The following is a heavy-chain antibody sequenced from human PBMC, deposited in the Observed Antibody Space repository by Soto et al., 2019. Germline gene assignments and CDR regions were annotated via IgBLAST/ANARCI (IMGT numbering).Heavy chain of an antibody. D-gene: IGHD3-10*01. J-gene: IGHJ4*02. CDR2: LGWNSGDI. V-gene: IGHV3-9*01. Sequence: PGGSLRLSCVASGFRFDGHAMHWVQQTPGKGLEWVSGLGWNSGDIDYADFVKGRFTISRDNAKNSLYLQMNSLIVEVTALYYCARELRGYASGSDWGRGTLVTVSS. CDR3: ARELRGYASGSD. CDR1: GFRFDGHA.